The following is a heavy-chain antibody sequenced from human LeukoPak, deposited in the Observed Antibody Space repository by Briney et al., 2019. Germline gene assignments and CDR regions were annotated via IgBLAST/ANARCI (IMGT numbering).Heavy chain of an antibody. CDR3: ARDAQRSYYYDSSGYYLAAFDI. CDR2: IYYSGST. CDR1: GGSISSYY. Sequence: SETLSLTCTVSGGSISSYYWSWIRQPPGKGLEWIGYIYYSGSTNYNPSLKSRVTISVDTPKNQFSLKLSSVTAADTAVYYCARDAQRSYYYDSSGYYLAAFDIWGQGTMVTVSS. V-gene: IGHV4-59*01. D-gene: IGHD3-22*01. J-gene: IGHJ3*02.